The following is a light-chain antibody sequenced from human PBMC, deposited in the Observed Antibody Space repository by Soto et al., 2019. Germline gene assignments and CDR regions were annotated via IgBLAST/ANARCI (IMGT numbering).Light chain of an antibody. V-gene: IGLV2-14*01. CDR2: EVI. CDR3: SSYTSSSTLV. CDR1: SSDVGADNY. Sequence: QSALTQPASVSGSPGQPITISCTATSSDVGADNYVAWYQQYPGKAPKLMIYEVINRPSGVSNRFSGSKSGNTASLIISGLQAEDEADYYCSSYTSSSTLVFGGGTKLTVL. J-gene: IGLJ2*01.